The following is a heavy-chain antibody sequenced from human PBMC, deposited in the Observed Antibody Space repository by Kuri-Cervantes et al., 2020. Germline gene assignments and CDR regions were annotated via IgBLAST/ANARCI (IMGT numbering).Heavy chain of an antibody. J-gene: IGHJ6*03. CDR2: ISWNSGSI. Sequence: GGSLRLSCAASGFTFDDYAMHWVRQAPGKGLEWVSGISWNSGSIGYADSVKGRFTISRDNAKNSLYLQMNSLRAEDTAVYYCARDEMDIVVVPAATTQYYYYYYMDVWGKGTTVTVSS. CDR1: GFTFDDYA. D-gene: IGHD2-2*03. V-gene: IGHV3-9*01. CDR3: ARDEMDIVVVPAATTQYYYYYYMDV.